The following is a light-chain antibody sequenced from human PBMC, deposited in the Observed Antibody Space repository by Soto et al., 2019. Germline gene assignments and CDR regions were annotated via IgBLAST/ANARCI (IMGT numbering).Light chain of an antibody. V-gene: IGLV2-14*01. J-gene: IGLJ2*01. CDR1: NSDVGSYIY. CDR3: SSYSSGSTLVV. Sequence: QSVLTQPASVSGSPGQSITISCTGTNSDVGSYIYVSWYQHHPGKVPKLLIYEVTNRPSGVSSRFSGSKSGNTASLTISGLQAEDEADYYCSSYSSGSTLVVLGGGTKLTVL. CDR2: EVT.